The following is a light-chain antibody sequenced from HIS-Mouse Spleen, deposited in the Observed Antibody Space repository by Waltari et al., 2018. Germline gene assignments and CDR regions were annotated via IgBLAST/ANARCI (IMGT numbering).Light chain of an antibody. CDR1: ISDFVGYPY. V-gene: IGLV2-11*01. Sequence: QSALTQPRSVSGSPGPSVTLSCTGTISDFVGYPYVSWYQQHPRKAPKLMIYDVSKRPSGVPDRFSGSKSGNTASLTISGLQAEDEADYYCCSYAGSYTYVVFGGGTKLTVL. CDR3: CSYAGSYTYVV. CDR2: DVS. J-gene: IGLJ2*01.